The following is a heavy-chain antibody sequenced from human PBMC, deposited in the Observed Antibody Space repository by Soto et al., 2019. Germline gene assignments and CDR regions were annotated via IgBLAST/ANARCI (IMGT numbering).Heavy chain of an antibody. CDR2: IFYSGST. Sequence: QVQLQESGPGLVKPSETLSLTCTVSGGSISSYYWSWIRQPPGKGLEWIGYIFYSGSTNYNPSLKSRVTISVDTSKNQFSLKLRSVTAADTAVYYCARAGPEMDYWGQGTLVTVSS. D-gene: IGHD3-10*01. V-gene: IGHV4-59*01. J-gene: IGHJ4*02. CDR1: GGSISSYY. CDR3: ARAGPEMDY.